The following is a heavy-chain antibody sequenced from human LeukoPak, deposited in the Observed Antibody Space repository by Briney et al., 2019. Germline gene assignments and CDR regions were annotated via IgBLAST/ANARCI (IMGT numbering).Heavy chain of an antibody. CDR2: ISGSGGST. D-gene: IGHD3-22*01. Sequence: PGGSLRLSCAASGFTFSSYAMSWVRQAPGKGLEWVSAISGSGGSTYYADSVKGRFTISRDNSKNTLYLQMNSLRAEDTAVYYCAKDPRGVVVVINGQIVPTFDYWGQGTLVTVSS. J-gene: IGHJ4*02. V-gene: IGHV3-23*01. CDR1: GFTFSSYA. CDR3: AKDPRGVVVVINGQIVPTFDY.